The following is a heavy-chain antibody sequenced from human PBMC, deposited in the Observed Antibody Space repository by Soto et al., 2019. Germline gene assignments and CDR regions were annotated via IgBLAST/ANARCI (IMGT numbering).Heavy chain of an antibody. Sequence: PXXTLSLPFTVSGGSISGSSYYWGSIRQPPGKGLEWIGTIYYSGAAYYNPSLQSRVTISVDTPSNQFSMKLNYVTAADTAVYYCTDMLGQWLPRDWGQGTVVTVSS. J-gene: IGHJ4*02. V-gene: IGHV4-39*01. CDR1: GGSISGSSYY. D-gene: IGHD6-19*01. CDR2: IYYSGAA. CDR3: TDMLGQWLPRD.